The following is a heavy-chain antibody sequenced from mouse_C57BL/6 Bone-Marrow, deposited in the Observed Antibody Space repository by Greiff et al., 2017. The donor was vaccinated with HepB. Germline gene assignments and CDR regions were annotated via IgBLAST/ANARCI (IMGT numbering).Heavy chain of an antibody. J-gene: IGHJ4*01. CDR1: GFTFSDYY. CDR3: ARALWAMDY. Sequence: EVQLVESEGGLVQPGSSMKLSCTASGFTFSDYYMAWVRQVPEKGLEWVANINYDGSSTYYLDSLKSRFIISRDNAKNILYLQMSSLKSEDTATYYCARALWAMDYWGQGTSVTVSS. V-gene: IGHV5-16*01. D-gene: IGHD1-1*02. CDR2: INYDGSST.